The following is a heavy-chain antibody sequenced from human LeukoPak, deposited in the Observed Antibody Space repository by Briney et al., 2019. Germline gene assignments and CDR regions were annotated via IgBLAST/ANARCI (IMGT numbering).Heavy chain of an antibody. V-gene: IGHV3-23*01. J-gene: IGHJ3*02. D-gene: IGHD2-2*03. CDR1: GFTFSSYA. Sequence: GSLRLSCAASGFTFSSYAMSWVRQAPGKGLEWVSAISGSGGSTYYADSVKGRFTISRDNSKNTLYLQMNSLRAEDTAVYYCAMDIVVVPAAPDGAFDIWGQGTMVTVSS. CDR2: ISGSGGST. CDR3: AMDIVVVPAAPDGAFDI.